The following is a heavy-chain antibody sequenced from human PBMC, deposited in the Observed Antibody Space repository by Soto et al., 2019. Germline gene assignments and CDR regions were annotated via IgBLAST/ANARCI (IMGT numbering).Heavy chain of an antibody. Sequence: EVQLVESGGGLVQPDRSLRLSCAASAFTFDDYAMHWVRQAPRKGLEWVSGISWNSGRIGYADSVKGRFTISRDNAKNSLYLQMNSLRAEDTALFSCAKVRTSATALRGAFDIWGQGTMVTVSS. CDR1: AFTFDDYA. J-gene: IGHJ3*02. D-gene: IGHD5-12*01. CDR2: ISWNSGRI. V-gene: IGHV3-9*01. CDR3: AKVRTSATALRGAFDI.